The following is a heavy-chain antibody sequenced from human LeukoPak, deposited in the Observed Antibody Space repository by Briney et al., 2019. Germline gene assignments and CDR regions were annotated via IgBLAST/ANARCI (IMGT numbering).Heavy chain of an antibody. CDR1: GFSFSNYA. Sequence: GGSLRLSCAASGFSFSNYAMSWVRQAPGKGLEWVAVISYDGSNKYYADSVKGRFTISRDNSKNTLYLQMNSLRAEDTAVYYCARGEGTAMDLYWGQGTLVTVSS. D-gene: IGHD5-18*01. J-gene: IGHJ4*02. CDR3: ARGEGTAMDLY. V-gene: IGHV3-30-3*01. CDR2: ISYDGSNK.